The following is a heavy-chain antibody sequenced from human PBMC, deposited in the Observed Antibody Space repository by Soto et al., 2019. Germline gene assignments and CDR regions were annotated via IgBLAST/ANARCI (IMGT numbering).Heavy chain of an antibody. J-gene: IGHJ6*02. CDR3: ARGLGTHDYYGMDV. Sequence: QVQLVQSGAEVKKPGASVKVSCKASGYTFTSYDINWVRQATGQGLEWMGWMNPNSGNTGDAQTFQGRVTMTRNTXXSTAYMERSSLRSEDTAVYYCARGLGTHDYYGMDVWGQGNTVTVSS. D-gene: IGHD1-7*01. CDR2: MNPNSGNT. CDR1: GYTFTSYD. V-gene: IGHV1-8*01.